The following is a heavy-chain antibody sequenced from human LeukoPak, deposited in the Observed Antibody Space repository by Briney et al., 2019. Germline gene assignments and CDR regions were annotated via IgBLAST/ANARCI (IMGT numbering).Heavy chain of an antibody. CDR3: ARSRDLQQWLVRTFDY. V-gene: IGHV3-11*01. CDR2: ISSSGSTI. J-gene: IGHJ4*02. CDR1: GSTFSDYY. Sequence: GGSLRLSCAASGSTFSDYYMSWIRQAPGKGLEWVSYISSSGSTIYYADSVKGRFTISRDNAKNSLYLQMNSLRAEDTAVYYCARSRDLQQWLVRTFDYWGQGTLVTVSS. D-gene: IGHD6-19*01.